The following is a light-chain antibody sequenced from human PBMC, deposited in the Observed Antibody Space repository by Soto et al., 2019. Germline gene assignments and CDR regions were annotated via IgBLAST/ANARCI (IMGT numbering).Light chain of an antibody. V-gene: IGLV2-14*01. Sequence: QSALTQPASVSGSPGQSITISCTGTSSDVGAYNYVSWHQQHPGKAPKLMIYEVSNRPSGVSNRFSGSKSGNTASLTISGLLAEDEADYYCSSYTSLSTRLFGGGTKLTVL. CDR1: SSDVGAYNY. CDR2: EVS. CDR3: SSYTSLSTRL. J-gene: IGLJ2*01.